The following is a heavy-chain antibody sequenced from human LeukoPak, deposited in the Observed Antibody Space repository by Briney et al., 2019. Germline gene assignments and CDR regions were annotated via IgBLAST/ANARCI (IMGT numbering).Heavy chain of an antibody. Sequence: GGSLRLSCSASGFSFRNYDMHWVRQPTGKGLEWVSAVGTGGDTYYAGSVKGRFTVVRENAKNTLYLQMNSLRAGDTAMYYCARRSAAAGIDAFDVWGQGTMVTVSS. J-gene: IGHJ3*01. CDR2: VGTGGDT. D-gene: IGHD6-13*01. CDR1: GFSFRNYD. CDR3: ARRSAAAGIDAFDV. V-gene: IGHV3-13*01.